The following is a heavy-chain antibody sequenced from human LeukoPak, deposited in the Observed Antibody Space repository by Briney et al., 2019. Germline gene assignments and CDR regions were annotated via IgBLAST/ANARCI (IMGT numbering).Heavy chain of an antibody. CDR1: GFTFSSHA. J-gene: IGHJ4*02. CDR2: MSISGDRI. CDR3: AKELRANDY. V-gene: IGHV3-23*01. D-gene: IGHD4-17*01. Sequence: PGGSLRLSCAASGFTFSSHAMSWVRQAPGKGLEWVSAMSISGDRILYADSVKGRFTISREDSKSTLYLQMNSLRAEDTAVYYCAKELRANDYWGQGTPVTVSS.